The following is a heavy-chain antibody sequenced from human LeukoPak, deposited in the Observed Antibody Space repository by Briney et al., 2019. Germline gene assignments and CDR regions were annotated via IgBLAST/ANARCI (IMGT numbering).Heavy chain of an antibody. J-gene: IGHJ4*02. D-gene: IGHD2-21*02. Sequence: PGGSLRLSCVATGFSFSNYSVHWVRQAAGKGLEWVSYISRTGNIVYYADSVKGRFTISRDNAKDSLFVQMDSMRDEDTAVYYCANLTHWGQGILVTVSS. V-gene: IGHV3-48*02. CDR2: ISRTGNIV. CDR1: GFSFSNYS. CDR3: ANLTH.